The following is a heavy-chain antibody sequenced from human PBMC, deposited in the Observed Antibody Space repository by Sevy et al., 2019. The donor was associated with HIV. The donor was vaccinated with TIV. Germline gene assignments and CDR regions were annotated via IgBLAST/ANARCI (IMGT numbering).Heavy chain of an antibody. CDR1: GGSISSYY. CDR3: ARGLGYCSSTSCRIYYYYGMDV. CDR2: IYYSGST. D-gene: IGHD2-2*01. J-gene: IGHJ6*02. V-gene: IGHV4-59*01. Sequence: SETLSLTCTVSGGSISSYYWSWIRQPPGKGLEWIGYIYYSGSTNYNPSLKSRITISVDKSKNQFSLKLSSVTAADTAVYYCARGLGYCSSTSCRIYYYYGMDVWGQGTTVTVSS.